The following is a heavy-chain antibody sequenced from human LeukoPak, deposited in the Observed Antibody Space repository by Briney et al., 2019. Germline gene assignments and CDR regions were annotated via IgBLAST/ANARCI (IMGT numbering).Heavy chain of an antibody. J-gene: IGHJ4*02. D-gene: IGHD3-22*01. Sequence: GGSLRLSCAASGFTFSDYYMSWIRQAPGKGLEWVSAISGSGGSTYYADSVKGRFTISRDNSKNTLYLQMNSLRAEDTAVYYCAKKWFYFDYWGQGTLVTVSS. CDR3: AKKWFYFDY. V-gene: IGHV3-23*01. CDR1: GFTFSDYY. CDR2: ISGSGGST.